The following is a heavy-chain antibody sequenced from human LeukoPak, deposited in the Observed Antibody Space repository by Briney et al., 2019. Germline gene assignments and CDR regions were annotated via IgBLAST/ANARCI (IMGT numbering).Heavy chain of an antibody. Sequence: GSLRPSCAASGFTFSGYWMHWVRQVPGEGLVWVSRINGDGSSTSYAGSVKGRFTISRDTAKNTLYLQMNSLRDEDTAVYYCARAVSFSGSYYDYWGQGTLVTVSS. CDR2: INGDGSST. D-gene: IGHD1-26*01. J-gene: IGHJ4*02. CDR3: ARAVSFSGSYYDY. CDR1: GFTFSGYW. V-gene: IGHV3-74*01.